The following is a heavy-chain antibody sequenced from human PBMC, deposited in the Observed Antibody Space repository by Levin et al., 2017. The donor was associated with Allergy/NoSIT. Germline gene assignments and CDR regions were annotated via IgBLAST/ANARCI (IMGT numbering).Heavy chain of an antibody. Sequence: PSETLSLTCAVYGGSFSGYYWSWIRQPPGKGLEWIGEINHSGSTNYNPSLKSRVTISVDTSKNQFSLKLSSVTAADTAVYYCARGGITMVRGVIIGYRPAMETHFDYWGQGTLVTVSS. J-gene: IGHJ4*02. CDR3: ARGGITMVRGVIIGYRPAMETHFDY. V-gene: IGHV4-34*01. D-gene: IGHD3-10*01. CDR2: INHSGST. CDR1: GGSFSGYY.